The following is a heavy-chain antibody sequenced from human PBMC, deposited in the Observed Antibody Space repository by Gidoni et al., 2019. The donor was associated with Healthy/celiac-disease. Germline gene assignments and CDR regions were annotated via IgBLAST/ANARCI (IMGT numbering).Heavy chain of an antibody. V-gene: IGHV3-48*03. J-gene: IGHJ2*01. CDR1: GSTFSSYE. D-gene: IGHD3-22*01. Sequence: EVQLVESGGGLVQPGGSLRISCAASGSTFSSYEMNWVRQAPGKGLEWVSYISSRSSSIYYADSLKGRFTISRHNAKNSLYLQMKSLRAEETAVYYCARGDSSGYYGAHLYWYFDLWGRGTLVTVSS. CDR2: ISSRSSSI. CDR3: ARGDSSGYYGAHLYWYFDL.